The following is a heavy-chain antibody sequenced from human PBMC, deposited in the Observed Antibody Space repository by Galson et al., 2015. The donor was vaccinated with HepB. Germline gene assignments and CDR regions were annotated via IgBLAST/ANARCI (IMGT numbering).Heavy chain of an antibody. Sequence: SLRLSCAASGFTFSSYAMHWVRQAPGKGLEWVAVISYDGSNKYYADSVKGRFTISRDNSKNTLYLQMNSLRAEDTAVYYCARDHSGGGFFDYWGQGTLVTVSS. D-gene: IGHD6-19*01. V-gene: IGHV3-30*04. CDR1: GFTFSSYA. J-gene: IGHJ4*02. CDR2: ISYDGSNK. CDR3: ARDHSGGGFFDY.